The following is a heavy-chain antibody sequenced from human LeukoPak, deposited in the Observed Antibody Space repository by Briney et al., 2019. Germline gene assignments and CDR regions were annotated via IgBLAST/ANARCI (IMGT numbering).Heavy chain of an antibody. J-gene: IGHJ4*02. Sequence: GGSLRLSCAASGFTFSNYWMSWVRQAPGKGLEWLANIKQDRSEKYYVDSVKGRFTISRDNAKNSLYLQINSLRAEDTAVYYCAREPYYYGSSALYFDYWGQGTLVTVSS. D-gene: IGHD3-22*01. CDR1: GFTFSNYW. V-gene: IGHV3-7*01. CDR3: AREPYYYGSSALYFDY. CDR2: IKQDRSEK.